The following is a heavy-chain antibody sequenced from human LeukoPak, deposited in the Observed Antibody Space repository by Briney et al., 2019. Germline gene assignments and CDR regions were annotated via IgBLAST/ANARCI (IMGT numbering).Heavy chain of an antibody. CDR2: ISSSSSYI. CDR1: GFTFSSYS. Sequence: AGGSLRLSCAASGFTFSSYSMNWVRQAPGKGLEWVSSISSSSSYIYYADSVKGRFTISRDNAKNSLYLQMNSLRAEDTAVYYCARDRGSTEDAFDIWGQGTMVTVSS. CDR3: ARDRGSTEDAFDI. V-gene: IGHV3-21*01. D-gene: IGHD4-17*01. J-gene: IGHJ3*02.